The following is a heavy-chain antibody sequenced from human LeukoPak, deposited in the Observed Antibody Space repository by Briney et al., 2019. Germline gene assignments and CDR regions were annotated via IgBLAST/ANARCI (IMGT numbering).Heavy chain of an antibody. CDR2: ISSSSGYI. CDR1: GFTFSSYS. V-gene: IGHV3-21*01. J-gene: IGHJ4*02. D-gene: IGHD3-22*01. Sequence: PGGSLRLSCAASGFTFSSYSMNWVRQAPGKGLEWVSSISSSSGYIYYADSVKGRFTISRDNAKNSLYLQMNSLRAEDTAVYYCASASRGYDSSGYFDYWGQGTLVTVSS. CDR3: ASASRGYDSSGYFDY.